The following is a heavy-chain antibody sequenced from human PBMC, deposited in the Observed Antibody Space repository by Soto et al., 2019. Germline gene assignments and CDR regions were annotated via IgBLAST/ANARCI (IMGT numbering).Heavy chain of an antibody. Sequence: PSETLSLTCTVSGGSFSPAHYWSWIRQLPGKGLEWIAYIFYSGTTYYSPSLQSRSTISIDTSKNQFSLKLSSVTAADTAVYYCARVQTTVTTYFFDYWGQGTLVTVSS. J-gene: IGHJ4*02. D-gene: IGHD4-17*01. CDR1: GGSFSPAHY. CDR2: IFYSGTT. V-gene: IGHV4-31*03. CDR3: ARVQTTVTTYFFDY.